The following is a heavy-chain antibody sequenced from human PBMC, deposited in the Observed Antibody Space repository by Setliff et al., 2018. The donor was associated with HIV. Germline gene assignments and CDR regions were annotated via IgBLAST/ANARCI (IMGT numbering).Heavy chain of an antibody. J-gene: IGHJ4*02. CDR3: ARNSFPVGVTGTGPLFDY. V-gene: IGHV1-69*13. CDR2: IIPLFDTS. CDR1: GGTFSTYG. D-gene: IGHD6-19*01. Sequence: SVKVSCKASGGTFSTYGLSWVRQAPGQGLEWMGGIIPLFDTSNYAQKFQGRVTITADESTNTAYMEVRSLRSDDTAVYYCARNSFPVGVTGTGPLFDYWGQGTLVTVSS.